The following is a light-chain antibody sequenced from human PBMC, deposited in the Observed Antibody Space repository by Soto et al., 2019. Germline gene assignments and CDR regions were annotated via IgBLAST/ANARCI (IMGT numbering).Light chain of an antibody. CDR1: SSDVGGYDH. J-gene: IGLJ1*01. CDR3: SSDAGNYNYV. CDR2: EVT. Sequence: QSALTQPPSASGSPGQSVTIPCTGTSSDVGGYDHVFWYQQHPGKAPKLLIYEVTKRPAGVPDRFSGSKSGNTASLTVSGLQAEDEADYFCSSDAGNYNYVFGTGTKVTV. V-gene: IGLV2-8*01.